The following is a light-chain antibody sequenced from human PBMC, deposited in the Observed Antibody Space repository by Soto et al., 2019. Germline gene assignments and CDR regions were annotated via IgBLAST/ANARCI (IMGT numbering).Light chain of an antibody. J-gene: IGKJ1*01. CDR1: QSISSY. CDR3: QQSYSTPPT. V-gene: IGKV1-39*01. Sequence: DIQMTQSPSSLSASVGDRVTITCRASQSISSYLHWYQQKPGKAPKLLIYAASSLQSGVPSRFSGSGSGTDFTLTISSLQPEDFATYYWQQSYSTPPTFGQGTKVEIK. CDR2: AAS.